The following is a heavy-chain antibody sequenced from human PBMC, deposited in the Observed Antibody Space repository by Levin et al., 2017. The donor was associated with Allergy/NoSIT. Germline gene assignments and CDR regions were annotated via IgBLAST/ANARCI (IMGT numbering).Heavy chain of an antibody. CDR1: GFTFSSYG. Sequence: QAGGSLRLSCAASGFTFSSYGMHWVRQAPGKGLEWVTVISSDGSSKYYVDSVKGRFTISRDNSKNTLFLEMNSLRAEDTAVYYCAKGLYTSTWSDAFDMWGLGTMVTVSS. CDR3: AKGLYTSTWSDAFDM. CDR2: ISSDGSSK. D-gene: IGHD6-13*01. J-gene: IGHJ3*02. V-gene: IGHV3-30*18.